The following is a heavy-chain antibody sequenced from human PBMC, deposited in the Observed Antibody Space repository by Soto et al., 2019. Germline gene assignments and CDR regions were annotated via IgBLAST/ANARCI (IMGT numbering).Heavy chain of an antibody. Sequence: VQLVESGGGLVQPGGSLRLSCAASGFTFSDHFMDWVRQAPGKGLEWVAVIWYDGSNKYYADSVKGRFTISRDNSKNTLYLQMNSLRAEDTAVYYCARVYGDYAVDYWGQGTLVTVSS. D-gene: IGHD4-17*01. CDR1: GFTFSDHF. CDR3: ARVYGDYAVDY. J-gene: IGHJ4*02. CDR2: IWYDGSNK. V-gene: IGHV3-33*08.